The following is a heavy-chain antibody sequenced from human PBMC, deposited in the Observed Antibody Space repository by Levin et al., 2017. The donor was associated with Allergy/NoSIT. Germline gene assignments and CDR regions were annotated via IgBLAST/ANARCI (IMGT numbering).Heavy chain of an antibody. V-gene: IGHV3-15*07. J-gene: IGHJ4*02. CDR3: IAVGLGEPR. D-gene: IGHD3-10*01. CDR1: GFTFNNVW. CDR2: IKKKTDGGTT. Sequence: GGSLRLSCAASGFTFNNVWMNWVRQAPGKGLEWVGLIKKKTDGGTTDYAAPVKGRFTISRDDSINTLYLQMNSLKPEDTAMYYCIAVGLGEPRWGQGTRVTVSS.